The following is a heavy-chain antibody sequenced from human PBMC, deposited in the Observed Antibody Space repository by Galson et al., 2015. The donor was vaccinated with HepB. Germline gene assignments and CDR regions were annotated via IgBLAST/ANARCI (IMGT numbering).Heavy chain of an antibody. CDR2: IRSRGST. CDR1: GGSVSGGDYY. D-gene: IGHD1-14*01. J-gene: IGHJ3*02. Sequence: ETLSLTCTVSGGSVSGGDYYRNWIRQPPGQGLEWLAYIRSRGSTTMYNPSLKSRVTISLDTSKNAFSLKLDTVTAADTALYFCARDFLGTTSRHAAFDIWGQGTAVTVSS. CDR3: ARDFLGTTSRHAAFDI. V-gene: IGHV4-61*03.